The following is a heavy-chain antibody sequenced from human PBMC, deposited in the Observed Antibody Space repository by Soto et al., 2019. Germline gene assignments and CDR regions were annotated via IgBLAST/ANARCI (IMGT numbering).Heavy chain of an antibody. V-gene: IGHV4-34*01. Sequence: QVQLQQWGAGLLKPSETLSLSCAVYGGSFSGYSLSWIRQPPGKGLEWIGEINHSGSTNYNPSLKIRVTISVDTSKNQVSLKLSSVTAADTAVYYCARGYADGLGVWGQGTTVTVSS. CDR2: INHSGST. D-gene: IGHD4-17*01. CDR3: ARGYADGLGV. J-gene: IGHJ6*02. CDR1: GGSFSGYS.